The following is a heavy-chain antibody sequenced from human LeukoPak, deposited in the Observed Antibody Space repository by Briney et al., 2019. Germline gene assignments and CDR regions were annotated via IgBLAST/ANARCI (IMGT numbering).Heavy chain of an antibody. V-gene: IGHV3-66*01. CDR1: GFTVSSNY. CDR2: IYSGGST. Sequence: PGGSLRLSCAASGFTVSSNYMSWVRQAPGKGLEWVSLIYSGGSTYYADSVKGRFTISRDNSKNTLYLQMDSLRAEDTAVYCCARSAGIAATIVLGYWGQGTLVTVSS. J-gene: IGHJ4*02. CDR3: ARSAGIAATIVLGY. D-gene: IGHD5-12*01.